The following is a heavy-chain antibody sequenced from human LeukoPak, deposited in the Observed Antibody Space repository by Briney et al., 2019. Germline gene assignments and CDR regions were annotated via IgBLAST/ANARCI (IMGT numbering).Heavy chain of an antibody. Sequence: GGSLRVSCAASGFTFISYGMHWVRQARGKGLEWVAVISYDGSNKYDADSVKGRFTISRDHSKNTLYQQMNSLRAEDTAVYYCAKEGYYYDSSGYNYYYGMDVWGQGTTVTVSS. CDR2: ISYDGSNK. CDR1: GFTFISYG. V-gene: IGHV3-30*18. CDR3: AKEGYYYDSSGYNYYYGMDV. J-gene: IGHJ6*02. D-gene: IGHD3-22*01.